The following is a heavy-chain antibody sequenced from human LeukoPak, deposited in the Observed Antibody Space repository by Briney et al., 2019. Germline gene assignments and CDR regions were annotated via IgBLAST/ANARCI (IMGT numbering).Heavy chain of an antibody. D-gene: IGHD1/OR15-1a*01. J-gene: IGHJ5*02. CDR2: ISYDGSNK. CDR3: ARDKATTNWFDP. CDR1: GFTFSSYA. Sequence: PGGSLRLSCAASGFTFSSYAMSWVRQAPGKGLEWVAVISYDGSNKYYADSVKGRFTISRDNSKNTLYLQMNSLRAEDTAVYYCARDKATTNWFDPWGQGTLVTVSS. V-gene: IGHV3-30*04.